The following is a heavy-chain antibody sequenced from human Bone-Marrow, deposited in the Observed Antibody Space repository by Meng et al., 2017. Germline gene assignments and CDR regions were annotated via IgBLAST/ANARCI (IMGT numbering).Heavy chain of an antibody. V-gene: IGHV1-8*01. J-gene: IGHJ6*02. CDR3: ATLDFWSGYTDMDV. CDR1: GYTFTTYD. D-gene: IGHD3-3*01. Sequence: ASVKVSCKASGYTFTTYDINWVRQATGQGLEWMGWMNPNNGNTAYAQKSQGRVTMTRNTSISTAYMELSSLRSEDTAVYYCATLDFWSGYTDMDVWGQGTTVTVSS. CDR2: MNPNNGNT.